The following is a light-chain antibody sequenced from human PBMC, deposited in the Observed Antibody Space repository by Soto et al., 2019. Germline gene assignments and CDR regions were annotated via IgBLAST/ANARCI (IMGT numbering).Light chain of an antibody. CDR3: GTWDSSLSGGV. CDR1: NSNIGTKN. J-gene: IGLJ2*01. CDR2: DNI. V-gene: IGLV1-51*01. Sequence: QSVLTQPPSGSAAPGQTVTISCSGNNSNIGTKNVCWYQQLLGTAPKLLIYDNIKRPSGIPDRFSASNSGTSATLAITGRQTGDEADYYCGTWDSSLSGGVFGGGTKLTVL.